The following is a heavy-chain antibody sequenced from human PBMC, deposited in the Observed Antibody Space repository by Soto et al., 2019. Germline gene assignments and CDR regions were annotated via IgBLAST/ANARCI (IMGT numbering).Heavy chain of an antibody. J-gene: IGHJ6*03. CDR1: GFTFSSYW. Sequence: GGSLRLSCAASGFTFSSYWMSWVRQAPGKGLEWVANIKQDGSEKYYVDSVKGRFTISRDNAKNSLYLQMNSLRAEDTAVYYCAIHKVGGDYYCNYYMDDWGKGTTVTVSS. V-gene: IGHV3-7*03. CDR2: IKQDGSEK. D-gene: IGHD4-17*01. CDR3: AIHKVGGDYYCNYYMDD.